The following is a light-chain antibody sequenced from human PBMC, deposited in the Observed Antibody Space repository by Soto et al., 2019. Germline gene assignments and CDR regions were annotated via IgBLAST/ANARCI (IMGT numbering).Light chain of an antibody. CDR3: QQYGSSPWT. V-gene: IGKV3-20*01. Sequence: EIGLTQSPGTLSLSPGERATLSCRASQSVSSSYLAWYQQKPGQAPRLLIHGASSRDTGIPDRVSGSGSGTDFTLTISRLEPEDFAVYYCQQYGSSPWTFGQGTKVEIK. CDR1: QSVSSSY. CDR2: GAS. J-gene: IGKJ1*01.